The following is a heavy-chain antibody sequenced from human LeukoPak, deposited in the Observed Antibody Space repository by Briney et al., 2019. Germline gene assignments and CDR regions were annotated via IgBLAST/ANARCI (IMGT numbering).Heavy chain of an antibody. J-gene: IGHJ4*02. V-gene: IGHV3-64*01. CDR2: ITGNGGST. CDR3: ARETNRIFDY. CDR1: GFTLNHYG. D-gene: IGHD1-14*01. Sequence: GGSMRLSCAASGFTLNHYGMHWVRQAPGKGLEFVSAITGNGGSTYYANSVKGRFTISRDNSKRTLYLQMGSLRAEDMAMYYCARETNRIFDYWGQGTLVTVSS.